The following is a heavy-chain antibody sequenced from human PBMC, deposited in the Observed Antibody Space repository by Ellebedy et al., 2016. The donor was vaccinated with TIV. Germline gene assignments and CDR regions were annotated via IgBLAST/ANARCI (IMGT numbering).Heavy chain of an antibody. CDR1: GFTFSDYY. CDR2: ISSSGSTI. CDR3: ARDGRTYYYGSGSRSGGVDY. D-gene: IGHD3-10*01. J-gene: IGHJ4*02. V-gene: IGHV3-11*01. Sequence: GGSLRLSCAASGFTFSDYYMSWIRLAPGKGLEWVSYISSSGSTIYYADSVKGRFTISRDNAKNSLYLQMNSLRAEDTAVYYCARDGRTYYYGSGSRSGGVDYWGQGTLVTVSS.